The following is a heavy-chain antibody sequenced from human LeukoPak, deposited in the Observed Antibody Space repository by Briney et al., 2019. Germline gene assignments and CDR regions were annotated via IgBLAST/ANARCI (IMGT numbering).Heavy chain of an antibody. Sequence: SETLSLTCAVSGGSFSGYYWCWICQPPGKGLEWIGEINHSGSTNYNPYLKSRVTISVDTSKNQFSLKLSSVTAADTAVYYCARGAKCYYYGSGSYYKADNWFDPWGQGTLVTVSS. V-gene: IGHV4-34*01. CDR2: INHSGST. CDR3: ARGAKCYYYGSGSYYKADNWFDP. J-gene: IGHJ5*02. CDR1: GGSFSGYY. D-gene: IGHD3-10*01.